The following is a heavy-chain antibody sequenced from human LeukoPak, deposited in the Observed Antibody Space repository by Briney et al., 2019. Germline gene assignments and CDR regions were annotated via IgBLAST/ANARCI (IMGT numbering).Heavy chain of an antibody. CDR1: GGSISSYY. J-gene: IGHJ5*02. CDR2: IYYSGST. CDR3: ARDPEYDYVWGSYRP. D-gene: IGHD3-16*02. V-gene: IGHV4-59*12. Sequence: PSETLSLTCTVSGGSISSYYWSWIRQPPGKGLEWIGYIYYSGSTYYNPSLKSRVTISVDTSENQFSLKLSSVTAADTAVYYCARDPEYDYVWGSYRPWGQGTLVTVSS.